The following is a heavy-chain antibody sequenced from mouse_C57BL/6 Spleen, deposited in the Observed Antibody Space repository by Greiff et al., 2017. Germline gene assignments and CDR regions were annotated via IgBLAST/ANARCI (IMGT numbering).Heavy chain of an antibody. J-gene: IGHJ2*01. CDR2: IYPGSGST. Sequence: VQLQQPGAELVKPGASVKMSCKASGYTFTSYWITWVKQRPGQGLEWIGDIYPGSGSTNYNEKFKSKAKLTVDTSSSTAYMQLSSLTSEDAAVYYCARDDYGSSYFDYWGQGTTLTVAS. D-gene: IGHD1-1*01. CDR3: ARDDYGSSYFDY. V-gene: IGHV1-55*01. CDR1: GYTFTSYW.